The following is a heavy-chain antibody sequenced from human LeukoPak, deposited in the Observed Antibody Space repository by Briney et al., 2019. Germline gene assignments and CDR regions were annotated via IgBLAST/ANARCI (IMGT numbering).Heavy chain of an antibody. CDR2: ISGSGGST. J-gene: IGHJ3*01. D-gene: IGHD3-22*01. CDR1: GFTFSSYA. Sequence: GGSLRLSCAASGFTFSSYAMSWVRQAPGKGVEWGSDISGSGGSTYYADSVKGGFTISRDNPKNTLYLQMNSLRAEDTAVYYCAKGVNYYDSSGYYLHDAFDLWGQGTMVTVSS. V-gene: IGHV3-23*01. CDR3: AKGVNYYDSSGYYLHDAFDL.